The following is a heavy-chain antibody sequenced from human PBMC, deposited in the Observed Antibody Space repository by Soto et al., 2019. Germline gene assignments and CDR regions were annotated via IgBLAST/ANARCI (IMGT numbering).Heavy chain of an antibody. CDR1: GGSISSTSHY. CDR2: IYYTGST. V-gene: IGHV4-39*01. D-gene: IGHD2-21*01. J-gene: IGHJ4*02. CDR3: ARLDGYGGLLDY. Sequence: QLQLQESGPGLVRPSETLSLTCTVSGGSISSTSHYWGWVRQPPGKGLEWIGSIYYTGSTYFRPFLRSRVTISVDTSNNQFSLKLNSVTAADTAVYFCARLDGYGGLLDYWGQGTLVTVSS.